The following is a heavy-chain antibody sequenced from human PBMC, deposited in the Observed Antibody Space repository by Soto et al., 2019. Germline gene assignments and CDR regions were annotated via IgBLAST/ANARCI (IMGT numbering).Heavy chain of an antibody. V-gene: IGHV3-21*01. Sequence: GGSLRLSCAASGFTFSSYSMNWVRQAPGKGLEWVSSISSSSSYIYYADSVKGRFTISRDNAKKSLYLQMNSLRAEDTAVYYCARDRKYCSGGSCYPAKTLYYYYGMDVWGQGTTVTVSS. D-gene: IGHD2-15*01. CDR1: GFTFSSYS. CDR3: ARDRKYCSGGSCYPAKTLYYYYGMDV. J-gene: IGHJ6*02. CDR2: ISSSSSYI.